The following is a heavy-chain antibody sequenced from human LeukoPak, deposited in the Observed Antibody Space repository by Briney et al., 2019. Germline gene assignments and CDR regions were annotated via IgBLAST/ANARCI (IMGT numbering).Heavy chain of an antibody. CDR2: INHSGST. CDR1: GGPFSGYY. Sequence: SETLSLTCAVYGGPFSGYYWSWIRQPPGKGLEWIGEINHSGSTNYNPSLKSRVTISVDTSKNQFSLKLSSVTAADTAVYYCARGSRSTWFDPWGQGTLVTVSS. J-gene: IGHJ5*02. V-gene: IGHV4-34*01. CDR3: ARGSRSTWFDP. D-gene: IGHD6-13*01.